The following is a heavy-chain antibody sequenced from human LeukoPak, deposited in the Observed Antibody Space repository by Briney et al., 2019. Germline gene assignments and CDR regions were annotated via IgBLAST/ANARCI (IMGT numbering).Heavy chain of an antibody. D-gene: IGHD5-24*01. J-gene: IGHJ4*02. CDR2: ISAYNGNT. V-gene: IGHV1-18*01. CDR3: AREIDRDGYNRFFDY. CDR1: GYTFTSYG. Sequence: ASVKVSCKASGYTFTSYGISWVRQAPGQGLEWMGWISAYNGNTNYAQKLQGRVTMTTDTSTSTAYMELSSLRSEDTAVYYCAREIDRDGYNRFFDYWGQGTLVTVSS.